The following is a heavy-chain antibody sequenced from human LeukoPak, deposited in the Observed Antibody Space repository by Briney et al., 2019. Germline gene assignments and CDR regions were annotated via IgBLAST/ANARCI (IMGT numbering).Heavy chain of an antibody. J-gene: IGHJ3*02. Sequence: SETLSLTCAVYGGSFSGYYWSWIRQPPGKGLEWIGEINHSGSTNYNPSLKSRVTISVDTSKNQFSLKLSSVTAADTAVYYCARDEGRWLQNDFDIWGQGTMVTVSS. CDR1: GGSFSGYY. CDR2: INHSGST. D-gene: IGHD5-24*01. CDR3: ARDEGRWLQNDFDI. V-gene: IGHV4-34*01.